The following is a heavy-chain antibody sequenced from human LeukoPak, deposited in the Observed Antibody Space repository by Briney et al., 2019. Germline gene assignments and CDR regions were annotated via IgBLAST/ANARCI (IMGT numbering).Heavy chain of an antibody. J-gene: IGHJ4*02. CDR2: IRYDGSNK. V-gene: IGHV3-30*02. CDR3: AKDYFDSSGYFRVPHVSDY. D-gene: IGHD3-22*01. Sequence: GGSLRLSCGASGFIFSNYGMHWVRQAPGKGLEWVASIRYDGSNKYYADSVKGRFTISRDNSKNTLYLRMSSLRAEDTAVYYYAKDYFDSSGYFRVPHVSDYRGRGTLVTVSS. CDR1: GFIFSNYG.